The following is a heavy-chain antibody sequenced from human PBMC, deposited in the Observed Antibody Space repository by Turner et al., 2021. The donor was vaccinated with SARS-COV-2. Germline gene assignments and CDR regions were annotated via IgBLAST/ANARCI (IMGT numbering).Heavy chain of an antibody. V-gene: IGHV3-7*01. Sequence: EVQLVESGGGLVQPVGSLRLSCAASGFTFSSYWMSWVRQAPGKGLEWVANIKQDGSEKYYVDSVKGRFTVSRDNAKNSLYLQMNSLRAEDTAVYYCARAEGWAFGVVIPYDYWGQGTLVTVSS. CDR3: ARAEGWAFGVVIPYDY. J-gene: IGHJ4*02. CDR2: IKQDGSEK. CDR1: GFTFSSYW. D-gene: IGHD3-3*01.